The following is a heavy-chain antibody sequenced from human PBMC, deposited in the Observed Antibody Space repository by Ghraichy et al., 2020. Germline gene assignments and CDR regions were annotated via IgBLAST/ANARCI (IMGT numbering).Heavy chain of an antibody. CDR3: AKDYSSAD. CDR2: IRYDGSNK. CDR1: GFTFSSYG. V-gene: IGHV3-30*02. J-gene: IGHJ4*02. D-gene: IGHD3-22*01. Sequence: GESLNISCAASGFTFSSYGMHWVRQAPGKGLEWVAFIRYDGSNKYYADSVKGRFTISRDNSKNTLYLQMNSLRAEDTAVYYCAKDYSSADWGQGTLVTVSS.